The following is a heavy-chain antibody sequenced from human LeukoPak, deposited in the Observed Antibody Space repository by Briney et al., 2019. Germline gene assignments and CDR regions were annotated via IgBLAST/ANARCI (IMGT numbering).Heavy chain of an antibody. Sequence: GGPLRLSCAASGFTFSSYAMSWVRQAPGEGLEWVSAISGSGGSTYYADSVKGRFTISRDNSKSTMYLQMNSLRAEDTAVYYCAKVSSSPRQIDYWGQGTLVTVSS. CDR3: AKVSSSPRQIDY. J-gene: IGHJ4*02. CDR2: ISGSGGST. D-gene: IGHD6-13*01. V-gene: IGHV3-23*01. CDR1: GFTFSSYA.